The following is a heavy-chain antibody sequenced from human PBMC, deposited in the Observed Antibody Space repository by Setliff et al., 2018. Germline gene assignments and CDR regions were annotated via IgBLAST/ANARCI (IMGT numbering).Heavy chain of an antibody. CDR2: IHYSGTT. CDR1: GGSINSGVYY. D-gene: IGHD1-26*01. J-gene: IGHJ4*02. Sequence: ETLSLTCTVSGGSINSGVYYWGWIRQPPGKGLEWIGRIHYSGTTYYNASLKSRVTMSVDTSKNQFSLNRSSVTAADTAVYYCARTGTYRYFDYWGQGALVTVSS. V-gene: IGHV4-39*01. CDR3: ARTGTYRYFDY.